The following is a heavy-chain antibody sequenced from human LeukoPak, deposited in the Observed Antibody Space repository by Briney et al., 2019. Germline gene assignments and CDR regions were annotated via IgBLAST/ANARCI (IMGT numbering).Heavy chain of an antibody. D-gene: IGHD2-15*01. CDR1: GGSISSSSYY. J-gene: IGHJ4*02. Sequence: SETLSLTCTVSGGSISSSSYYWGWIRQPPGKGLEWIGSIYYDGSTYYNPSLNSRVTISVDTSKNQFSLKLSSVTAADTAVYYCAGGGCSGGTCYQFDYWGQGTLVTVSS. V-gene: IGHV4-39*07. CDR3: AGGGCSGGTCYQFDY. CDR2: IYYDGST.